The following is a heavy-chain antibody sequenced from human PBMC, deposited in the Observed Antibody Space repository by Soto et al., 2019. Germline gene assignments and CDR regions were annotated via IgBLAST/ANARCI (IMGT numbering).Heavy chain of an antibody. J-gene: IGHJ4*02. CDR3: AIALGGLDIIIAFDY. CDR1: GASVSSFGFH. CDR2: IYNGGST. Sequence: PSESLYLTFTVSGASVSSFGFHWAWLRRPPGKGLEWIGYIYNGGSTYYRPSLESRMHMSLDATRNHYSLRLTSVTAGDTAVYFCAIALGGLDIIIAFDYRGQGQRVTGFS. V-gene: IGHV4-30-4*01. D-gene: IGHD3-10*01.